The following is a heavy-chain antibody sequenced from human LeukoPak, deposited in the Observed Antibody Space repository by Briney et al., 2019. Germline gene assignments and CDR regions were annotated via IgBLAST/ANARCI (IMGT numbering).Heavy chain of an antibody. CDR2: INGGGNTT. D-gene: IGHD6-19*01. J-gene: IGHJ6*03. CDR3: TKELHVAVAVADYYYFYMDV. Sequence: GGPLRLSCAASGFAFSSFAMGWVRQSPGKGLEWLSTINGGGNTTFYADSVKGRFTISRDNSKSTLYLHMDSLRPDDTAIYYCTKELHVAVAVADYYYFYMDVWGRGTAVTVSS. V-gene: IGHV3-23*01. CDR1: GFAFSSFA.